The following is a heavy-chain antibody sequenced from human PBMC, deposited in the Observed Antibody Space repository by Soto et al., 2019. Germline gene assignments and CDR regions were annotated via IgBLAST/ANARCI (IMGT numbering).Heavy chain of an antibody. D-gene: IGHD6-13*01. CDR2: ISTSGGGR. Sequence: PGGSLRLSCAASGFTFSNYAMSWVRQAPGKGLEWVSAISTSGGGRHYADSVRGRFTISRDNSKNTLFLQMSSLGAEDTAVYYCAKDTYSSSWTPHLFDYWGHGTLVTVSS. V-gene: IGHV3-23*01. J-gene: IGHJ4*01. CDR3: AKDTYSSSWTPHLFDY. CDR1: GFTFSNYA.